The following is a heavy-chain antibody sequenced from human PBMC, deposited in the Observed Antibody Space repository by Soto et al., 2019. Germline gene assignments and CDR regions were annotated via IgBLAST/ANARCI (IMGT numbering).Heavy chain of an antibody. D-gene: IGHD2-15*01. Sequence: SETLSLTCAVYGGSFSGYYWSWIRQPPGKGLEWVGSIFYSGSTYYNPSLKSRVTISVDTSKNQFSLNLSSVTAADTAEYYCARGAGSPTYYYGMDVWGQGTTVTVSS. CDR1: GGSFSGYY. CDR3: ARGAGSPTYYYGMDV. CDR2: IFYSGST. V-gene: IGHV4-34*12. J-gene: IGHJ6*02.